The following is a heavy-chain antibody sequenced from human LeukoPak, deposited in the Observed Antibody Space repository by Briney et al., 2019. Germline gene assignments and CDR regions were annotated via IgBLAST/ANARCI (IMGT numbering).Heavy chain of an antibody. CDR1: GFTVSSNY. CDR2: IYSGGST. J-gene: IGHJ4*02. CDR3: ARGPLYYYGSGSYLY. V-gene: IGHV3-66*01. D-gene: IGHD3-10*01. Sequence: PGGSLRLSCAASGFTVSSNYMSWVRQAPGKGLEWVSVIYSGGSTYYADSVKGRFTISRDNSKNTLYLQMNSLRAEDTAVYYCARGPLYYYGSGSYLYWGQGTLVTVSS.